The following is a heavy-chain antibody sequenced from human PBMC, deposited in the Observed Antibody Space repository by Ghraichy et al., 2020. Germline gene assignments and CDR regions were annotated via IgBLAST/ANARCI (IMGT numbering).Heavy chain of an antibody. CDR2: IKPDGSEK. CDR3: ARDCSSTTCFYYYYGMDV. Sequence: GESLNISCAASGFTFSIYWMTWVRQAPGKGLEWVASIKPDGSEKYYVDSVKGRFTISRDSAENSLFLHMSSLRAEDTAVYYCARDCSSTTCFYYYYGMDVWGQGTTGTVSS. J-gene: IGHJ6*02. D-gene: IGHD2-2*01. CDR1: GFTFSIYW. V-gene: IGHV3-7*01.